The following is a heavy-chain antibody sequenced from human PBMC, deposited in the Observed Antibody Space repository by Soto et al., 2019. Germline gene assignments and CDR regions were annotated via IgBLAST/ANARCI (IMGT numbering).Heavy chain of an antibody. CDR1: GFTLSSYS. J-gene: IGHJ4*02. Sequence: EVQLVESGGRLVQPGGSLRLSCAASGFTLSSYSMNWARQAPGKGLEWVSYISSSSSTIYDADSVKGRFTTSRENAKNSLYSQMNSLRDEDTAVYYCVRGGAFKIDYWGQGTLVTVSS. V-gene: IGHV3-48*02. D-gene: IGHD3-16*01. CDR2: ISSSSSTI. CDR3: VRGGAFKIDY.